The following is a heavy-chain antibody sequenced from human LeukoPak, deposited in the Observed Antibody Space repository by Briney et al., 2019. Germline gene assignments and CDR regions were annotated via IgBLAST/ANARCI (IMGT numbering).Heavy chain of an antibody. J-gene: IGHJ4*02. CDR3: ARDPTMVRGVNPSDY. CDR2: ISSSGSTI. Sequence: GGSLRLSCAASGFTFSSYEMNWVRQAPGKGLEWVSYISSSGSTIYYADSVKGRFTISRDNAKNSLYLQMNSLRAEDTAVYYCARDPTMVRGVNPSDYWGQGTLVTVSS. V-gene: IGHV3-48*03. D-gene: IGHD3-10*01. CDR1: GFTFSSYE.